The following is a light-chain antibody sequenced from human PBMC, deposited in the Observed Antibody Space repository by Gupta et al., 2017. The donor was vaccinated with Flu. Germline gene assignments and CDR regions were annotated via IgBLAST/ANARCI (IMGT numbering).Light chain of an antibody. CDR2: KAS. CDR1: QNIDTW. J-gene: IGKJ4*01. Sequence: DIQMTQSPSTLSASVDDRVIITCRASQNIDTWLAWYQQKPGKVPNLLIYKASSLESGVPSRFSGSGSATEFTLTISSLQPDDFATYNCQQYKAYPLTFGGGTKVEI. CDR3: QQYKAYPLT. V-gene: IGKV1-5*03.